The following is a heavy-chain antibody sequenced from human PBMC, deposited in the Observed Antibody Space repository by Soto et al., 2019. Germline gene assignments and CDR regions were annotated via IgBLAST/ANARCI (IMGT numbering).Heavy chain of an antibody. Sequence: ASVKVSCKASGYTFTNYYMHWVRQAPGQGLEWMGVIHYSGATPTYAQKFQGRVTMARDTSTSTVYVELSSLTSEDTAVYYCARGGPDLATIGIFDYWGQGTLVTVSS. D-gene: IGHD3-16*01. CDR1: GYTFTNYY. V-gene: IGHV1-46*01. CDR2: IHYSGATP. J-gene: IGHJ4*02. CDR3: ARGGPDLATIGIFDY.